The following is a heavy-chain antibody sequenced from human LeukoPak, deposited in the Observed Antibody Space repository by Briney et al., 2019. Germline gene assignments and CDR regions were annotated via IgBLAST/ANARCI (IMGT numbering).Heavy chain of an antibody. D-gene: IGHD3-22*01. Sequence: GGSLRLSCAASGFTFSNYAMGWVRQAPGKGLEWVSAISGSGGNTYYADSVKGRFTISRDNSRNTLYLQMNSLRAEDTAVYYCAKASDSSGYQLFDYWGQGTLVPVSS. V-gene: IGHV3-23*01. J-gene: IGHJ4*02. CDR2: ISGSGGNT. CDR1: GFTFSNYA. CDR3: AKASDSSGYQLFDY.